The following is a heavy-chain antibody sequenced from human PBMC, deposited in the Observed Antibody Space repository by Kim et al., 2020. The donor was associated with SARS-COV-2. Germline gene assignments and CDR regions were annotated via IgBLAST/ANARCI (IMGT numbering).Heavy chain of an antibody. Sequence: GGSLRLSCAASGFTFSSYGMHWVRQAPGKGLEWVAVIWYDGSNKYYADSVKGRFTISRVNSKNTLYLLMNSLRAEDTAVYYCAKVVWPSYYYYGMDVWGQGTTVTVSS. J-gene: IGHJ6*02. CDR3: AKVVWPSYYYYGMDV. D-gene: IGHD2-21*01. CDR2: IWYDGSNK. CDR1: GFTFSSYG. V-gene: IGHV3-33*06.